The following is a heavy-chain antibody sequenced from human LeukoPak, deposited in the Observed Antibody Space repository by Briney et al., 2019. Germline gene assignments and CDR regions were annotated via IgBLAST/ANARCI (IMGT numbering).Heavy chain of an antibody. CDR3: ARDPLLAALDY. V-gene: IGHV1-69*06. J-gene: IGHJ4*02. CDR2: IIPIFGTA. D-gene: IGHD6-6*01. Sequence: SVKVSCKASGYTFIRYGITWVRQAPGQGLEWMGGIIPIFGTANYAQKFQGRVTITADKSTSTAYMELSSLRSEDTAVYYCARDPLLAALDYWGQGTLVTVSS. CDR1: GYTFIRYG.